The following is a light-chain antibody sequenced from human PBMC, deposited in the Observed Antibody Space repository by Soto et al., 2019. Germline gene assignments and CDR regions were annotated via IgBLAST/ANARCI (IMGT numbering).Light chain of an antibody. CDR3: QQSFLTPFT. CDR1: QGISSY. CDR2: SAS. Sequence: DIQLTQSPSSPSASVVDRVTITFRVSQGISSYLNWYRQKPGKVPKLLIYSASNLQSGVPSRFSGSGSGTDFTLTISSLQLEDFAIYFCQQSFLTPFTFGGGTKVDIK. J-gene: IGKJ4*01. V-gene: IGKV1-39*01.